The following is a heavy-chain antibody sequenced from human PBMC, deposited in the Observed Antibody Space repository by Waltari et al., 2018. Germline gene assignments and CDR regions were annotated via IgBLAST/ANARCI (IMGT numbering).Heavy chain of an antibody. CDR1: GYTFTSYD. CDR3: AGGRPNDYGDYVVDY. CDR2: INPNRCNT. J-gene: IGHJ4*02. V-gene: IGHV1-8*03. D-gene: IGHD4-17*01. Sequence: QVQLVQSGAEVKKPGASVKVSCKASGYTFTSYDINWVRQATGQGLEWMGWINPNRCNTGYAQKFQGRVTITRNTSISTAYMELSSLRSEDTAVYYCAGGRPNDYGDYVVDYWGQGTLVTVSS.